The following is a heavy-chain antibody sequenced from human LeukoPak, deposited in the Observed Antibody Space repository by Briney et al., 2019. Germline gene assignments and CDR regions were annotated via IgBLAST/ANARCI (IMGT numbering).Heavy chain of an antibody. CDR2: MNPNSGNT. J-gene: IGHJ5*02. Sequence: ASVKVSCKASGYTFTSYDINWVRRATGQGLEWMGWMNPNSGNTGYAQKFQGRVTITRNTSVSTAYMELSSLRSEDTAVYYCARASSSWSIGDWFDPWGQGTLVTVSS. CDR3: ARASSSWSIGDWFDP. V-gene: IGHV1-8*03. CDR1: GYTFTSYD. D-gene: IGHD6-13*01.